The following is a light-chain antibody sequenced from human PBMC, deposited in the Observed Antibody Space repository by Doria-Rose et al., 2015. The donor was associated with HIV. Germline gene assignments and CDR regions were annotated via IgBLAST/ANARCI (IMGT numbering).Light chain of an antibody. CDR2: DGS. CDR1: QSFSSTY. V-gene: IGKV3-20*01. Sequence: DIVMTQTPGTLSLSPGERATLSCRASQSFSSTYLAWYQQKPGQAPSLLIYDGSTRATGIPDRFSASGSGTDFTLTINRLEPEDFALYYCHQYGTSWTFGQWTKVEI. CDR3: HQYGTSWT. J-gene: IGKJ1*01.